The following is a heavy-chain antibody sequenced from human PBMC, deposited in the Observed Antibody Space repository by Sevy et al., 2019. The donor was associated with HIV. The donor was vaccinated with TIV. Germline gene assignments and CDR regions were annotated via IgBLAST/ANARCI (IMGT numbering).Heavy chain of an antibody. CDR2: ISAYNGNT. D-gene: IGHD2-15*01. Sequence: ASVKVSCKASGYTFTSYGISWVRQAPGQGPEWMGWISAYNGNTNYAQKLQGRVTMTTDTSTSTAYMELRSLRSDDTAVYYCARGLGREYYYGMDVWGQGTTVTVSS. CDR3: ARGLGREYYYGMDV. J-gene: IGHJ6*02. CDR1: GYTFTSYG. V-gene: IGHV1-18*01.